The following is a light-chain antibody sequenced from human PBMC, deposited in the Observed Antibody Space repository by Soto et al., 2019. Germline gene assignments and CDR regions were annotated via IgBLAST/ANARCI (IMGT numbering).Light chain of an antibody. CDR1: SSDIGAYNS. CDR3: RSDPIGTTGGNG. CDR2: EVS. V-gene: IGLV2-14*01. J-gene: IGLJ1*01. Sequence: SVLTQPASVSGSPGQSISISCTGTSSDIGAYNSVSWYQQYPGKARKLVIFEVSHRPSGVSNRFSGSKSGNTASLTISGLQAEDEADYYCRSDPIGTTGGNGFGPGTKLIV.